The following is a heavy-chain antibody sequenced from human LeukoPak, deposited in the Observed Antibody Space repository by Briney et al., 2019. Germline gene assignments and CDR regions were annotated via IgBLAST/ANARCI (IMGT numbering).Heavy chain of an antibody. D-gene: IGHD3-16*01. CDR3: ARDSSGWYGGGYFDL. CDR2: IYYSGRT. J-gene: IGHJ2*01. Sequence: SETLSLTCTVSGGSISSYYWSWIRQPPGKGLEWIGYIYYSGRTNYNPSLKSRVTISVDTSKNQFSLKLSSVTAADTAVYYCARDSSGWYGGGYFDLWGRGTLVTVSS. V-gene: IGHV4-59*01. CDR1: GGSISSYY.